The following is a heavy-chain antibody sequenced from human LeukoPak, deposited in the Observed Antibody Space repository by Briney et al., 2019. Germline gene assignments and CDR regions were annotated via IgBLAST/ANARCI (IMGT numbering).Heavy chain of an antibody. D-gene: IGHD5-12*01. CDR1: GYTFTDYY. V-gene: IGHV1-2*02. Sequence: ASVKVSCKASGYTFTDYYMHWVRQAPGQGLEWMGWINPNTGGTNYAQKFQGRVIMTRDTSISTAYLELSGLRSDDTAVYYCARYSGYDWVYARYWGQGTLVTVSS. J-gene: IGHJ4*02. CDR3: ARYSGYDWVYARY. CDR2: INPNTGGT.